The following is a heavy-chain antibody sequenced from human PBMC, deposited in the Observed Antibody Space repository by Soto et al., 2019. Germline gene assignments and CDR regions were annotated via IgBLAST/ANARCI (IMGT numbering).Heavy chain of an antibody. CDR2: INHSGST. D-gene: IGHD2-8*01. Sequence: PSETLSLTCAVYGGSFSGYYWSWIRQPPGKGLEWIGEINHSGSTNYNPSLKSRVTISVDTSKNQFSLKLSSVTAADTAVYYCARASHCTNGVCQTDNWFDPWGQGTLVTVSS. J-gene: IGHJ5*02. CDR3: ARASHCTNGVCQTDNWFDP. CDR1: GGSFSGYY. V-gene: IGHV4-34*01.